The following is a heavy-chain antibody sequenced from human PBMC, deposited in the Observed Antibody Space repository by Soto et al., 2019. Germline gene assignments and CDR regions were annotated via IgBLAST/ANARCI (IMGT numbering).Heavy chain of an antibody. Sequence: SETLSLTCAVYGGSFSGYYWSWIRQPPGKGLEWIGEINHSGSTNYNPSLKSRVTISVDTSKNQFSLKLSSVTAADTAVYYCARGRWLRSSVDYWGQGTLVT. D-gene: IGHD5-12*01. J-gene: IGHJ4*02. CDR2: INHSGST. CDR3: ARGRWLRSSVDY. V-gene: IGHV4-34*01. CDR1: GGSFSGYY.